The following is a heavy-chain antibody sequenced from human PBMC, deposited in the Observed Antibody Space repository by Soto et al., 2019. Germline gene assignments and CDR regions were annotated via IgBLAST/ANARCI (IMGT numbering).Heavy chain of an antibody. Sequence: SVKVSCKASGGAFSSYAISWVRQAPGQGLEWMGGIIPIFGTANYAQKFQGRVTITADESTSTAYMELSSLRSEDTAVYYCAAPLPTGVLFLEWLPPPAYYYYYGMDVWGQGTTVTVSS. CDR2: IIPIFGTA. V-gene: IGHV1-69*13. CDR3: AAPLPTGVLFLEWLPPPAYYYYYGMDV. CDR1: GGAFSSYA. J-gene: IGHJ6*02. D-gene: IGHD3-3*01.